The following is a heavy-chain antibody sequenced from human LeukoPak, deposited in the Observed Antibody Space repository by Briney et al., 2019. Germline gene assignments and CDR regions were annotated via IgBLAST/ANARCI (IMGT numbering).Heavy chain of an antibody. D-gene: IGHD5-12*01. CDR2: IRSKANSYAT. V-gene: IGHV3-73*01. Sequence: GGPLRLSCAASGFTFSGSAMRWVRQASGKGLEWVGRIRSKANSYATAYAASVKGRFTISRDDSKNPAYLQMNSLKTEDTAVYYCTGSGYVTPGGMDVWGQGTTVTVSS. J-gene: IGHJ6*02. CDR3: TGSGYVTPGGMDV. CDR1: GFTFSGSA.